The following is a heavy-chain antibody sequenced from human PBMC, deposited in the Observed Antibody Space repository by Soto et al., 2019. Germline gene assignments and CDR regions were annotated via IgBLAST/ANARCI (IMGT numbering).Heavy chain of an antibody. D-gene: IGHD3-22*01. CDR2: ISSSSSYI. CDR3: ARGLFYYDSSGYLGY. CDR1: GFTFSSYS. V-gene: IGHV3-21*01. Sequence: GGSLRLSCAASGFTFSSYSMNWVRQAPGKGLEWVSSISSSSSYIYYADSVKGRFTISRDNAKNSLYLQMNSLRAEDTAVYYCARGLFYYDSSGYLGYWGRGTLVTVSS. J-gene: IGHJ4*02.